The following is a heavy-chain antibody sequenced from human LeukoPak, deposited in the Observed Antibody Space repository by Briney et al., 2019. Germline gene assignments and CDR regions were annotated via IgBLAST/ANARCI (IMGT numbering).Heavy chain of an antibody. J-gene: IGHJ4*02. CDR1: GFTFNSYG. D-gene: IGHD1-26*01. CDR2: IWYDGGNK. CDR3: ARGRRSTGDTSWYFDS. V-gene: IGHV3-33*01. Sequence: SGGSLRLSCAASGFTFNSYGMHWVRQAPGKGLEWVAAIWYDGGNKYYADSVKGRFAISRDNSKNTLDLQMNSLRAEDTAEYYCARGRRSTGDTSWYFDSWGQGTLVTVSS.